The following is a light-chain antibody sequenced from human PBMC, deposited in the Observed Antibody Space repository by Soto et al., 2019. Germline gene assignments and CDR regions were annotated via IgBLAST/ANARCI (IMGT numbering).Light chain of an antibody. CDR1: SSDVGGYSY. CDR3: NSYTSNSTWV. CDR2: EVN. J-gene: IGLJ3*02. Sequence: QCALTQPASESGSPGQSITISCTGTSSDVGGYSYVSWYQQHPGKAPKLMIFEVNNRPSGLSNRFSGSKSGNTASLTISGLQPEDEADYYCNSYTSNSTWVFGGGTKLTVL. V-gene: IGLV2-14*01.